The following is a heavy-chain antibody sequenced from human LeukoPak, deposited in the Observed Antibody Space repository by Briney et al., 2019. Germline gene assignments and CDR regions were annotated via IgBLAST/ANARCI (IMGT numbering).Heavy chain of an antibody. CDR1: GFTFSDYG. Sequence: PGGSLRLSCAASGFTFSDYGMHWVRQAPGKGLEWVAVIRYDGSTIYYADSVKGRFTISRDDSKKTLYLQMNSLRTEDTAVYYCAKAEGYDILTGLDYWGQGTLVTVSS. CDR2: IRYDGSTI. D-gene: IGHD3-9*01. CDR3: AKAEGYDILTGLDY. J-gene: IGHJ4*02. V-gene: IGHV3-30*02.